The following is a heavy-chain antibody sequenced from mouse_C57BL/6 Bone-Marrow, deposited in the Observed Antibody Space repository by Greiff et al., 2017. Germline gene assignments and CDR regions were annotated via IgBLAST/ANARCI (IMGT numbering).Heavy chain of an antibody. Sequence: VKLQESGAELARPGASVKLSCKASGYTFTSYGISWVKQRTGQGLEWIGEIYPRSGNTYYNEKFKGKATLTADKSSSTAYMELRSLTSEDAAVYFCASYYGSTCAYWGQGTLVTVAA. V-gene: IGHV1-81*01. J-gene: IGHJ3*01. CDR1: GYTFTSYG. CDR3: ASYYGSTCAY. CDR2: IYPRSGNT. D-gene: IGHD1-1*01.